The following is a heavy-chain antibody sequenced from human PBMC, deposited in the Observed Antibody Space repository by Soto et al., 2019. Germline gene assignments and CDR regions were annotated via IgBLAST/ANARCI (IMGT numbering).Heavy chain of an antibody. J-gene: IGHJ4*02. V-gene: IGHV3-23*01. D-gene: IGHD1-26*01. CDR1: GFTFSSHA. CDR2: ISGSGGST. CDR3: AKDIKLSPGSFDY. Sequence: GGYLRLSCAASGFTFSSHAMSWVRQAPGKGLEWVSAISGSGGSTYYADSVKGRFTISRDNSKNTLYLQMNSLRAEDTAVYYCAKDIKLSPGSFDYWGQGTLVTVSS.